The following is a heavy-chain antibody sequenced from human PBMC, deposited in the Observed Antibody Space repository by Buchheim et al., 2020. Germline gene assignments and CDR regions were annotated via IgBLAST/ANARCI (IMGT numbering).Heavy chain of an antibody. Sequence: QVQLVESGGGVVQPGRSLRLSCAASGFTFSSYGMHWVRQAPGKGLEWVAVISYDGSNKYYADSVKGRFTISSDNSKNTLYLQMNSLRAEDTAVYYCAKDNRRYGGSYYYGMDVWGQGTT. V-gene: IGHV3-30*18. CDR2: ISYDGSNK. CDR3: AKDNRRYGGSYYYGMDV. CDR1: GFTFSSYG. J-gene: IGHJ6*02. D-gene: IGHD4-23*01.